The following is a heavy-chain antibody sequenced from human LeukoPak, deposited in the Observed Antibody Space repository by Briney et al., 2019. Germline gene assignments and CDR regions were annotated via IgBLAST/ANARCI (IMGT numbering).Heavy chain of an antibody. CDR3: ATERSGSYYNGDAAFDI. J-gene: IGHJ3*02. Sequence: ASVKVSCKVSGYTLTELSMHWVRQAPGKGLEWMGGFDPEDGETIYAQKFQGRVTMTEYTSTDTAYMELSSLRSEDTAVYYCATERSGSYYNGDAAFDIWGQGTMVTVSS. D-gene: IGHD3-10*01. CDR2: FDPEDGET. V-gene: IGHV1-24*01. CDR1: GYTLTELS.